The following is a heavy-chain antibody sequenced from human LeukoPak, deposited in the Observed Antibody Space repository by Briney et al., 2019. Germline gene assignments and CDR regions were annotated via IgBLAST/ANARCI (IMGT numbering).Heavy chain of an antibody. D-gene: IGHD5-18*01. Sequence: PGGSLRLSCAASGFTFSNYAMSWVRQAPGKGLEWVSTISGSGGSTYYADSVKGRFTISRDNSKNTLYLQMNSLRAEDTAAYYCAKGQGYSYGSSDYWGQGTLITVSS. J-gene: IGHJ4*02. CDR1: GFTFSNYA. CDR3: AKGQGYSYGSSDY. V-gene: IGHV3-23*01. CDR2: ISGSGGST.